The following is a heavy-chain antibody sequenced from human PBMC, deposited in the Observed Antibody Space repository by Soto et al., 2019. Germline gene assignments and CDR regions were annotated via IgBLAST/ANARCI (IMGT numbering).Heavy chain of an antibody. CDR2: IYYSGST. CDR3: ARNGIAVAGPGVDADKPIDY. CDR1: GGSISSSSYY. J-gene: IGHJ4*02. V-gene: IGHV4-39*01. D-gene: IGHD6-19*01. Sequence: QLQLQESGPGLVKPSETLSLTCTVSGGSISSSSYYWGWIRQPPGKGLEWIGSIYYSGSTYYNPSLKSRVTISVDTSKNQFSLKLSSVTAADTAVYYCARNGIAVAGPGVDADKPIDYWGQGTLVTVSS.